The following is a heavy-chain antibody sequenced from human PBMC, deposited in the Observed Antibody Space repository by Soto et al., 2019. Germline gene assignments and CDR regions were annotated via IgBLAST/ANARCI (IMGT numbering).Heavy chain of an antibody. CDR3: ARTYRGFSYRYVES. CDR1: GGSVSDTTFY. Sequence: SETLSLTCTVFGGSVSDTTFYWSWIRQPPGKGLDWIGYISNSGSAKYKPSLESRVSLSVDTSKNQFSLKLSSVTADDTAVYYCARTYRGFSYRYVESWGQGSLVTVSS. D-gene: IGHD5-18*01. J-gene: IGHJ4*02. CDR2: ISNSGSA. V-gene: IGHV4-61*01.